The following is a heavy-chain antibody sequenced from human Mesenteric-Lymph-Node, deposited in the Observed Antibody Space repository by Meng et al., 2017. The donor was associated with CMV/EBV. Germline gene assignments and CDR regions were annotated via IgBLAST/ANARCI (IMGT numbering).Heavy chain of an antibody. CDR1: GDSISNDIYF. Sequence: SETLSLTCSVSGDSISNDIYFWGWIRQPPGKGLEWVASINYSGNTFYNPSLRSRVTISLDASQNQFSLRLTSVTAADTAVYYCARASVVVVPAAIGFDPWGQGTLVTVSS. J-gene: IGHJ5*02. CDR2: INYSGNT. CDR3: ARASVVVVPAAIGFDP. V-gene: IGHV4-39*07. D-gene: IGHD2-2*02.